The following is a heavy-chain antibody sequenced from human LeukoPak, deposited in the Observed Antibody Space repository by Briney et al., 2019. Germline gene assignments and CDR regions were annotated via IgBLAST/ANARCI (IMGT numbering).Heavy chain of an antibody. CDR3: ASTVTTGAFDI. D-gene: IGHD4-17*01. CDR2: IWYDGSNK. Sequence: PGRPLRPSCAATGFPFSSYGMHWVRQAPGKGLEWVAVIWYDGSNKYYADSVKGRFTISRDNSKNTLYLQMNSLRAEDTAVYYCASTVTTGAFDIWGQGTMVTVSS. J-gene: IGHJ3*02. CDR1: GFPFSSYG. V-gene: IGHV3-33*01.